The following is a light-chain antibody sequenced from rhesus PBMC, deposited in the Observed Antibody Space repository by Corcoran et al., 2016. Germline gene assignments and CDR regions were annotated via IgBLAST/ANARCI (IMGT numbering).Light chain of an antibody. CDR2: EVT. J-gene: IGLJ1*01. Sequence: QAALTQPPSVSGSPGQSVTISCPGPSGDVGAYDYVSWYQHSPGTAPELMIYEVTERPSGVSDRFSGSKSGNTASLSISGLQPEDEADYFCGSYAGNNAFIFGSGTRLTVL. V-gene: IGLV2-23*02. CDR3: GSYAGNNAFI. CDR1: SGDVGAYDY.